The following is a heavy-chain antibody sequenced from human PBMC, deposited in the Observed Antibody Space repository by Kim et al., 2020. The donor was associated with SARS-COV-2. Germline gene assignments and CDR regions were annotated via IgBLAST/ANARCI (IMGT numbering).Heavy chain of an antibody. J-gene: IGHJ6*02. CDR1: GFIFSSYE. Sequence: GGSLRLSCAASGFIFSSYEMNWVRQAPGKGLEWVSYISSSGSTIYYADSVKGRFTISRDNAKNSLYLQMNSLRAEDTAVYYCARDYYDSSGYYNGLGGMDVWGQGTTVTVSS. CDR2: ISSSGSTI. CDR3: ARDYYDSSGYYNGLGGMDV. V-gene: IGHV3-48*03. D-gene: IGHD3-22*01.